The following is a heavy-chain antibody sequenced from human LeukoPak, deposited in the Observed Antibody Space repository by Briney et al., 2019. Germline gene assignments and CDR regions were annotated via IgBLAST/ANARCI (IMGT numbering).Heavy chain of an antibody. Sequence: GGSLRLSCEASGFTFSSYAMHWVRQAPGKGLEWVAVISYDGSNKYYPDSVKGRFTMSRDNSKNTLYVQMNSLRAEDTAVYYCARDRVGNYDFDIWGQGTMVTVSS. CDR2: ISYDGSNK. D-gene: IGHD4-11*01. J-gene: IGHJ3*02. CDR3: ARDRVGNYDFDI. V-gene: IGHV3-30*04. CDR1: GFTFSSYA.